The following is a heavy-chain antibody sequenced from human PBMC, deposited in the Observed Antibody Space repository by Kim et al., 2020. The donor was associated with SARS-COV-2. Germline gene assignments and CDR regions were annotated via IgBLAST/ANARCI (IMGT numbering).Heavy chain of an antibody. Sequence: ASVKVSCKASGYTFTSYYMHWVRQAPGQGLEWMGIINPSGGSTSYAQKFQGRVTMTRDTSTSTVYMELSSLRSEDTAVYYCARERVVVVTAIRTTGQRPFFWFDPWGQGTLVTVSS. CDR3: ARERVVVVTAIRTTGQRPFFWFDP. V-gene: IGHV1-46*01. CDR2: INPSGGST. CDR1: GYTFTSYY. J-gene: IGHJ5*02. D-gene: IGHD2-21*02.